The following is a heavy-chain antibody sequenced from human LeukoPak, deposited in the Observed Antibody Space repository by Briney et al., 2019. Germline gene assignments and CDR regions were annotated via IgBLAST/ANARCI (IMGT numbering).Heavy chain of an antibody. CDR2: IYYSGST. J-gene: IGHJ3*02. D-gene: IGHD4-17*01. V-gene: IGHV4-31*03. CDR1: GGSISSGGYY. CDR3: ARYGDYRWDAFDI. Sequence: SQTLSLTCTVSGGSISSGGYYWSWIRQHPGKGLEWIGYIYYSGSTYYNPSLKSRVTISVDTSKNQFSLKLSSVTAADTAVYYCARYGDYRWDAFDIWGQGTIVTVSS.